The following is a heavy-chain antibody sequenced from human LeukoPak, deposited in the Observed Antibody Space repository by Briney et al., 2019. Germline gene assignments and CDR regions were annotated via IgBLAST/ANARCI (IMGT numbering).Heavy chain of an antibody. CDR2: VSYDGNNE. J-gene: IGHJ3*02. CDR1: GFSFSSHG. V-gene: IGHV3-30*03. CDR3: ARPSRGTNAFDI. Sequence: PGRSLRLSCEASGFSFSSHGMHWVRQAPGKGLEWVAVVSYDGNNEDYAESVKGRFTISRDNYKNALYLQMNSLRAEDTAVYYCARPSRGTNAFDIWGQGAMVTVSS. D-gene: IGHD1/OR15-1a*01.